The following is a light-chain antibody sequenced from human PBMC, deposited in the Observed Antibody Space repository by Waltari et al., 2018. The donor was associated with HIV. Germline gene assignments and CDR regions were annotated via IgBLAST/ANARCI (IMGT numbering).Light chain of an antibody. V-gene: IGLV2-23*02. CDR3: CSYAGSSAFV. CDR1: SSDVESSNI. Sequence: QSALTQPASVSGSPGQSTTLSCTGTSSDVESSNIVSWYQHHPGKAPKLMIFEVTKRPSGVSNRFSGSKSGNTASLTISGLQADDEADYYCCSYAGSSAFVFGTGTKVTVL. J-gene: IGLJ1*01. CDR2: EVT.